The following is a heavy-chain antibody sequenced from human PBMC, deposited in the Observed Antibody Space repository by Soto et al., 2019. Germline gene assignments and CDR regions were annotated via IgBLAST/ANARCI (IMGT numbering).Heavy chain of an antibody. CDR3: AIWSNWNPLYYRGMDV. CDR2: IIPLHNTS. J-gene: IGHJ6*02. V-gene: IGHV1-69*06. Sequence: QVQLLQSGAEVKKPGSSVKVYCKVSGGAFTNYSLNWVRHAPGQGLEWLGGIIPLHNTSNYSLKLLGRGSVTADISSNTVYMHLSGLTSDDTATYYCAIWSNWNPLYYRGMDVWGQGTTVTVSS. CDR1: GGAFTNYS. D-gene: IGHD1-20*01.